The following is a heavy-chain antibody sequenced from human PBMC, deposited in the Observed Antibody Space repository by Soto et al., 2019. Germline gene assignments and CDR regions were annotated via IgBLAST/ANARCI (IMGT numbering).Heavy chain of an antibody. J-gene: IGHJ6*02. CDR2: IIPIFGTA. Sequence: SVKVSCKASGGTFSSYAISWVRQAPGQGLEWMGGIIPIFGTANYAQKFQGRVTITADESTSTAYMELSSLRSEDTAVYYCARGGGYCSGGSCYSRYYYYYGMDVWGQGTTVTVSS. CDR3: ARGGGYCSGGSCYSRYYYYYGMDV. CDR1: GGTFSSYA. V-gene: IGHV1-69*13. D-gene: IGHD2-15*01.